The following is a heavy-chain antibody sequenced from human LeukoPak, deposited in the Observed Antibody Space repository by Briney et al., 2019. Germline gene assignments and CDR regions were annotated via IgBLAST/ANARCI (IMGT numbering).Heavy chain of an antibody. J-gene: IGHJ4*02. Sequence: SETLSLTCSVSGGSISSSSYYWGWIRQPPGKELEWIGSIFYSGSTYYNPSLKSRVTISVDTSKNQFSLKLSSVTAADTAVYYCARDIGSIWQQLSLLDPPFDYWGQGTLVPVSS. V-gene: IGHV4-39*02. D-gene: IGHD6-13*01. CDR3: ARDIGSIWQQLSLLDPPFDY. CDR1: GGSISSSSYY. CDR2: IFYSGST.